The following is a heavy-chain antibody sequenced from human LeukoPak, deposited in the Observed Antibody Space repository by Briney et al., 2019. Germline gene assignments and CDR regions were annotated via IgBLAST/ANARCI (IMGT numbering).Heavy chain of an antibody. Sequence: KSGGSLRLSCAASGFTFSNAWMSWVRQAPGKGLEWVGRIKSKTDGGTTDYAAPVKGRFTISRDDSKNTLYLQMNSLKTEDTAVYYCTTCSSTSCSHDAFDIWGQGTMVTVSS. CDR3: TTCSSTSCSHDAFDI. V-gene: IGHV3-15*01. J-gene: IGHJ3*02. D-gene: IGHD2-2*01. CDR2: IKSKTDGGTT. CDR1: GFTFSNAW.